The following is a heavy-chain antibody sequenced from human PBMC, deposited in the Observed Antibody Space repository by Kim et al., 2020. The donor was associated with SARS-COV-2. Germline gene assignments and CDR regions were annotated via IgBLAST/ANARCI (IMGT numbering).Heavy chain of an antibody. D-gene: IGHD3-10*01. Sequence: ASVKVSCKASGYTFTSYGISWVRPAPGQGLEWMGWISAYNGNTNYAQKLQGRVTMTTDTSTSTAYMELRSLRSDDTAVYYCARVWEGITMVRGVLDYWGQGTLVTVSS. CDR3: ARVWEGITMVRGVLDY. CDR2: ISAYNGNT. J-gene: IGHJ4*02. V-gene: IGHV1-18*04. CDR1: GYTFTSYG.